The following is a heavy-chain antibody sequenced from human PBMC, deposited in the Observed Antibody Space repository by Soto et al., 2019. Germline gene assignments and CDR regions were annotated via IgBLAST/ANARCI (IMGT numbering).Heavy chain of an antibody. CDR2: FDPEDGET. J-gene: IGHJ6*03. D-gene: IGHD2-2*01. V-gene: IGHV1-24*01. Sequence: GASVKVSCKVSGYTLTELSMHWVRQAPGKGLEWMGGFDPEDGETIYAQKFQGRFTISRDNSKNTLYLQMNSLRAEDTAVYYCARALVVPAPMDVWGKGTTVTVSS. CDR1: GYTLTELS. CDR3: ARALVVPAPMDV.